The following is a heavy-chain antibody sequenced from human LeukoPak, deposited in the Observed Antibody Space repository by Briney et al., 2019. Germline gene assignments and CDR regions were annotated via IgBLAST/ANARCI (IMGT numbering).Heavy chain of an antibody. CDR3: ARASESTYHYYYYGMDV. CDR2: ISGSGGST. CDR1: GFTFSSYA. D-gene: IGHD5/OR15-5a*01. J-gene: IGHJ6*02. V-gene: IGHV3-23*01. Sequence: GGSLRLSCAASGFTFSSYAMSWVRQAPGKGLEWVSAISGSGGSTYYADSVKGRFTISRDNSKNTLYLQMNSLRAEDTAVYYCARASESTYHYYYYGMDVWGQGTTVTVSS.